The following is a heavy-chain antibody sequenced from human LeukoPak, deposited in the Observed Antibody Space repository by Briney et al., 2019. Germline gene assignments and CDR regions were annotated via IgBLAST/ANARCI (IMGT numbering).Heavy chain of an antibody. Sequence: SETLFLTCTVSGYSISSGYYWGWIRQPPGKGLEWIGSIYHSGSTYYNPSLKSRVTISVDTSKNQFSLKLSSVTAADTAVYYCARVSPIWTGTNWFDPWGQGTLVTVSS. J-gene: IGHJ5*02. CDR2: IYHSGST. CDR3: ARVSPIWTGTNWFDP. CDR1: GYSISSGYY. D-gene: IGHD3/OR15-3a*01. V-gene: IGHV4-38-2*02.